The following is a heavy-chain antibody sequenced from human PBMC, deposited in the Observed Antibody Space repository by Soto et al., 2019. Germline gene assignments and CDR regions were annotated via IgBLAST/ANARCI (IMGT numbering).Heavy chain of an antibody. CDR1: GFTFSSYA. CDR2: ISGSGGST. CDR3: AKGVQGYYYYYGMDV. Sequence: GGSLRLSCAASGFTFSSYAMSWVRQAPGKGLEWVSAISGSGGSTYYADSVKGRFTISRDNSKNTLYLQMNSLRAEDTAVHYCAKGVQGYYYYYGMDVWGHGTTVTVSS. J-gene: IGHJ6*02. V-gene: IGHV3-23*01.